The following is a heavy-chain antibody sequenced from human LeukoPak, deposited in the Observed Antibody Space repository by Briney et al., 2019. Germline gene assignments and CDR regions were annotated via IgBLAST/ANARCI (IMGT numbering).Heavy chain of an antibody. CDR1: GFTFSNAW. CDR2: IKSKTDGGTT. J-gene: IGHJ4*02. D-gene: IGHD3-10*01. V-gene: IGHV3-15*01. CDR3: TTGYGVTIIIH. Sequence: PGGPLRLSCAASGFTFSNAWMSWVRQAPGKGLEWVGRIKSKTDGGTTDYAAPVKGRFTISRDDSKNTLYLQMNSLKTEDTAVYYCTTGYGVTIIIHWGQGTLVTVPS.